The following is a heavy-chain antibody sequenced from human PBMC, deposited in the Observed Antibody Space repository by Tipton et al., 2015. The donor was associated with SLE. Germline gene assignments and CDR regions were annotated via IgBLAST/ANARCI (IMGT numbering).Heavy chain of an antibody. V-gene: IGHV3-33*06. J-gene: IGHJ6*01. CDR2: IWYDGINK. D-gene: IGHD3-10*01. CDR3: AKDYPAPYYYGAGSYGYGLDV. Sequence: SLRLSCAASGFTFSNYGMHWVRQAPGKGLEWVAVIWYDGINKWYADSVKGRFTISRDTSKNTLYLQMNSLRAEDTAVYFCAKDYPAPYYYGAGSYGYGLDVWGQGTTVTVSS. CDR1: GFTFSNYG.